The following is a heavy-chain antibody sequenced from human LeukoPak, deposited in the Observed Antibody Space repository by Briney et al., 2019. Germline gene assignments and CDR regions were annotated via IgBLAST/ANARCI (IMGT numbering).Heavy chain of an antibody. CDR2: IYTIGST. J-gene: IGHJ4*02. CDR3: ARGGSGWYGNYFDY. CDR1: GGSISSYY. D-gene: IGHD6-19*01. V-gene: IGHV4-4*07. Sequence: SETPSLTCTVSGGSISSYYWSWIRQPAGKGLEWIGRIYTIGSTNYNPSLKSRVTMSVDTSKNQFSLKLSSVTAADTAVYYCARGGSGWYGNYFDYWGQGTLVTVSS.